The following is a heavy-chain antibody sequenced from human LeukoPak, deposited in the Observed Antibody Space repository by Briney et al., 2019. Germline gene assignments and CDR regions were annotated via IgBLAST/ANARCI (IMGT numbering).Heavy chain of an antibody. CDR2: INDIGST. V-gene: IGHV4-34*01. D-gene: IGHD4-23*01. CDR1: GGSFSGSY. J-gene: IGHJ6*03. CDR3: ARGSSRWAKDYYYMDV. Sequence: SETLSHTSAVSGGSFSGSYWSGIRQPPGKGLEWIGEINDIGSTNYHPPLKSRVTISVDTSKIQFSLKLSSVTAADTAEYYCARGSSRWAKDYYYMDVWGKGTPVTVSS.